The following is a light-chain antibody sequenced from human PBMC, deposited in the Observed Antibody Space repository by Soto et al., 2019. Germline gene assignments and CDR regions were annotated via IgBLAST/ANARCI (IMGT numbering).Light chain of an antibody. CDR3: CSYAGSSTWV. Sequence: QSALTQPASVSGSPGQSITISCTGTSSDAGSYNLVSWYQQHPGKAPKLMIYEGSKRPSGGSNRFSGSKSGNTASLTISGLQAEDEADYYCCSYAGSSTWVFGGGTKLTVL. CDR1: SSDAGSYNL. CDR2: EGS. J-gene: IGLJ3*02. V-gene: IGLV2-23*01.